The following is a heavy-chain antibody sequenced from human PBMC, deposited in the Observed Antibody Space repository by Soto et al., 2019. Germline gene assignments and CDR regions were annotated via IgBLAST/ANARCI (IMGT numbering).Heavy chain of an antibody. CDR1: GYTFTSYY. CDR2: INPSGGST. J-gene: IGHJ4*02. D-gene: IGHD6-6*01. Sequence: ASVKVSCKASGYTFTSYYMHWVRQAPGQGLEWMGIINPSGGSTSYAQKFQGRVTMTRDTSTSTVYMELSSLRSEDTAVYYCARVCCRLHLLSGYSSSPDFHFDYWGQGTLVTVSS. V-gene: IGHV1-46*01. CDR3: ARVCCRLHLLSGYSSSPDFHFDY.